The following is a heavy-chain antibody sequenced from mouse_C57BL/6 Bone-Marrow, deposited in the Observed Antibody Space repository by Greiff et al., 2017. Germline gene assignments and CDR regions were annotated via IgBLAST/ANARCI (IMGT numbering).Heavy chain of an antibody. CDR1: GFSLTSYA. CDR2: IWTGGGT. J-gene: IGHJ3*01. D-gene: IGHD2-4*01. Sequence: VQLQQSGPGLVAPSQSLSITCTVPGFSLTSYAISWVRQPPGKGLEWLGVIWTGGGTNYNSALKYRLSISKDNSKSQVFLKMNSLQTDDTARYYCAICDYLPWFAYWGQGTLVTVSA. V-gene: IGHV2-9-1*01. CDR3: AICDYLPWFAY.